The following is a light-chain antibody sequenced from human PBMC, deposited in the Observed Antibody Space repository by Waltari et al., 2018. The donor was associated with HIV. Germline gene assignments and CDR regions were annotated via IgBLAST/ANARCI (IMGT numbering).Light chain of an antibody. J-gene: IGLJ3*02. CDR2: RVT. V-gene: IGLV2-14*01. CDR1: HRDIGPFDF. Sequence: QSALAQPASLSGSPGQSVTISCAGSHRDIGPFDFVSWYPQLPGKAPKLLTYRVTFRPSGVPSRFSASKSANTASLTISDLQTEDEAHYYCSSYTITNTWVFGGGTLLTVL. CDR3: SSYTITNTWV.